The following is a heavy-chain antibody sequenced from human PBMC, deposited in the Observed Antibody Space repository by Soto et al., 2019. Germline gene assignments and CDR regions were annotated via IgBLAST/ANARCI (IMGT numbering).Heavy chain of an antibody. CDR2: ISYDGSNK. CDR1: GFTFSSYA. V-gene: IGHV3-30*04. Sequence: GGSLRLSCAASGFTFSSYAMHWVRQAPGKGLEWVAVISYDGSNKYYADSVKGRFTISRDNSKNTLYLQMNSVRAEDTAVYYCARNVGATDAFDIWGQGTVVTVSS. J-gene: IGHJ3*02. D-gene: IGHD1-26*01. CDR3: ARNVGATDAFDI.